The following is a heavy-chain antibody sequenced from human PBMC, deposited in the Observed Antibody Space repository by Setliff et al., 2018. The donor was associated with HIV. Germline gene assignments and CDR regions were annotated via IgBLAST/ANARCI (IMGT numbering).Heavy chain of an antibody. CDR2: ISNSGST. CDR3: ARVGYHGSGRYSFDY. D-gene: IGHD3-10*01. J-gene: IGHJ4*02. Sequence: SETLSLTCAVSGYSISSGYFWGWIRQPPGKGLEWIGSISNSGSTYYNPSLKSRVTISVDTSKNHFSLKMRSVTAADTAVYYCARVGYHGSGRYSFDYWGQGTLVTVSS. V-gene: IGHV4-38-2*01. CDR1: GYSISSGYF.